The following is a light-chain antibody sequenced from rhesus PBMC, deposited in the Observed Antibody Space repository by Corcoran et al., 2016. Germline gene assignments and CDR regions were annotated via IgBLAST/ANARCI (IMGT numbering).Light chain of an antibody. CDR1: QGISDY. V-gene: IGKV1-36*02. CDR3: LQGYSNPPT. Sequence: DIQMTQSPSSLSASVGDRVTITCRASQGISDYLSWYQQKPGKAPKRLIYAASSLESGVPSWVSGRGSGTEFNLTISSLQPEDFAAYYWLQGYSNPPTFGGGTKVEIK. J-gene: IGKJ4*01. CDR2: AAS.